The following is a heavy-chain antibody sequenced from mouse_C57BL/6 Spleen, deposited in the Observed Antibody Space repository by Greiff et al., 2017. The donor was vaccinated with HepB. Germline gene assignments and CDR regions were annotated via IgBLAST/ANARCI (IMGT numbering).Heavy chain of an antibody. Sequence: VQLKESGPGLVKPSQSLSLTCSVTGYSITSGYYWNWIRQFPGNILELMGYISYDGSNNYNPSLKNRISITRDTSKNQFFLKLNSVTTEDTATYYCARDLGPYYFDYWGQGTTLTVSS. CDR1: GYSITSGYY. CDR2: ISYDGSN. J-gene: IGHJ2*01. V-gene: IGHV3-6*01. D-gene: IGHD4-1*01. CDR3: ARDLGPYYFDY.